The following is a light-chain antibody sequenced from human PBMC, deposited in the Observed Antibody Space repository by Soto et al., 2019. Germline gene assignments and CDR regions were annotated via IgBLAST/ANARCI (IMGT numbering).Light chain of an antibody. V-gene: IGLV2-11*01. Sequence: VLTQPRSVSGSPGHSVTISCTGTSSDVGRYDYVSWYQQHPGKAPKLIIYDVTERPAGVPDRFSGSKSGNTASLTISGLQAEDEADYSCCSFAGSFSYVFGGAKKVTV. CDR1: SSDVGRYDY. CDR3: CSFAGSFSYV. CDR2: DVT. J-gene: IGLJ1*01.